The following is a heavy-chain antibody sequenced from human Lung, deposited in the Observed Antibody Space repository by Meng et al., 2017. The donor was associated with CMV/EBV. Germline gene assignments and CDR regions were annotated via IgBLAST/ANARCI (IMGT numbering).Heavy chain of an antibody. CDR3: ARDMGYWNFDD. CDR2: INPNSGGT. D-gene: IGHD3-22*01. J-gene: IGHJ4*02. V-gene: IGHV1-2*02. Sequence: ASXXVSCKASGYTFTDYYMHWVRQAPGQGLEWMGWINPNSGGTNYAQKFQGRVTMTRDTSISTAYMELSRLRSDDTAVYYCARDMGYWNFDDWGQGTLVTVSS. CDR1: GYTFTDYY.